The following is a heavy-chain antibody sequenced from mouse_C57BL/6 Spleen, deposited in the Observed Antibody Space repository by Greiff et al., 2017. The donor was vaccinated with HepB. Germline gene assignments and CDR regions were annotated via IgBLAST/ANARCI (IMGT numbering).Heavy chain of an antibody. Sequence: EVQLVESGGGLVKPGGSLKLSCAASGFTFSSYAMSWVRQTPEKRLEWVATISDGGSYTYYPDNVKGRFTISRDNAKNNLYLQMSHLKSEDTAMYYCARELPRSAMDYWGQGTSVTVSS. CDR1: GFTFSSYA. CDR3: ARELPRSAMDY. CDR2: ISDGGSYT. V-gene: IGHV5-4*01. J-gene: IGHJ4*01.